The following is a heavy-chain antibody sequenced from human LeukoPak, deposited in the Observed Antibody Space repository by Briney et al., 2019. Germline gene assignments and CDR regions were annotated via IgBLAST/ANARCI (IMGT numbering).Heavy chain of an antibody. Sequence: GASVKVSCKASGYTFTINGISWVRQAPGQGLKWMGWISANSGNTNYAQRLQGRVTMTTDTSTTTAYMELRSLRSDDTAVYYCARDRNHAFDFWGQGTMVTVSS. J-gene: IGHJ3*01. CDR2: ISANSGNT. CDR1: GYTFTING. V-gene: IGHV1-18*01. CDR3: ARDRNHAFDF.